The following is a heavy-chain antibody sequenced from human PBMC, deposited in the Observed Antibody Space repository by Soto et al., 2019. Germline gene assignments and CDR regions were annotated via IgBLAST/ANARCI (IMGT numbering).Heavy chain of an antibody. CDR2: FGPYNGKT. Sequence: QVHLVQSGAEVKKPGASVKVSCKASGYIFSNYGVTWVRQAPGQGLEWMGWFGPYNGKTDYAQNFQGRVTMTADTSTSTAYMELRSLRSDDTAVYYCARDPSGEVVPAASDSWGQGTLVTVSS. D-gene: IGHD2-2*01. CDR1: GYIFSNYG. CDR3: ARDPSGEVVPAASDS. V-gene: IGHV1-18*01. J-gene: IGHJ4*02.